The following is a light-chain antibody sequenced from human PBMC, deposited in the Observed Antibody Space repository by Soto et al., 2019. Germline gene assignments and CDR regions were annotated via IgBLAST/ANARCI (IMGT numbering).Light chain of an antibody. J-gene: IGLJ1*01. CDR2: DVN. Sequence: QSALTQPPSASGSPGQSVTISCTGTSRDVGRYNHVSWYQQHPGKAPKLLIFDVNKRPSGVPDRFSGSKSGNTASLTASGLQAEDEADYYCSTYAGSIYVFGSGTKVNVL. V-gene: IGLV2-8*01. CDR1: SRDVGRYNH. CDR3: STYAGSIYV.